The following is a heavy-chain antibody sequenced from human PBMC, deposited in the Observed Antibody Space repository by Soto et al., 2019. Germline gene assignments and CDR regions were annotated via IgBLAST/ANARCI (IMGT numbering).Heavy chain of an antibody. CDR3: ARKVSNSWFDP. D-gene: IGHD6-6*01. V-gene: IGHV5-51*01. CDR1: GYSFTSYW. J-gene: IGHJ5*02. CDR2: IYPGDSDT. Sequence: GESLKISCKGPGYSFTSYWIGWVRQMPGKGLEWMGIIYPGDSDTRYSPSFQGQVTISADKSISTAYLQWSSLKASDTATYYCARKVSNSWFDPWGQGTLVTVSS.